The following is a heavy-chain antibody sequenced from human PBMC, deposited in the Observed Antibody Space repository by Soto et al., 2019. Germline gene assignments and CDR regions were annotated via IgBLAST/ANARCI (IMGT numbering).Heavy chain of an antibody. J-gene: IGHJ3*01. CDR2: INPSGGST. D-gene: IGHD3-22*01. CDR1: GYTFTSYY. V-gene: IGHV1-46*01. Sequence: ASVKVSCKASGYTFTSYYFHWVRQAPGQGLEWMGVINPSGGSTSYAQKFQGRVSMTRDTSTSTVYMELSSLRSDDTAVYYCARAFFYQGSDSRGYSFGAFDFWGQGTLVTVS. CDR3: ARAFFYQGSDSRGYSFGAFDF.